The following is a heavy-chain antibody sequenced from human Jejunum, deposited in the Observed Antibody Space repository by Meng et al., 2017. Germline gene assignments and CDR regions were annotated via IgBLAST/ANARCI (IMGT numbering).Heavy chain of an antibody. CDR2: TNNSGST. D-gene: IGHD5-18*01. CDR1: GGSLNAYI. Sequence: QLRSRGARPFQPSVNLPLNCAVSGGSLNAYIWSLIRQAPGTGLDWIGETNNSGSTTYGPSLKSRVTISADSSKNQFSLSLRSVTAADTAVYYCAREGGYSYGPMQWGQGTLVTVSS. V-gene: IGHV4-34*01. J-gene: IGHJ4*02. CDR3: AREGGYSYGPMQ.